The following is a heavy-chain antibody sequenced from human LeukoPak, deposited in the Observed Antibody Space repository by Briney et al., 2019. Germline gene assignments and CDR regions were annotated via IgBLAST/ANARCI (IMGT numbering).Heavy chain of an antibody. Sequence: AGGSLRLSCAASGFTFSSYSMNWVRQAPGKGLEWVSYIGSDGSTIFYADPVKGRFTISRDNAKNSLYLQMNSLRAEDTAVYYCAREGLMVRGVYFDYWGQGTLVTVSS. CDR2: IGSDGSTI. D-gene: IGHD3-10*01. V-gene: IGHV3-48*01. CDR3: AREGLMVRGVYFDY. J-gene: IGHJ4*02. CDR1: GFTFSSYS.